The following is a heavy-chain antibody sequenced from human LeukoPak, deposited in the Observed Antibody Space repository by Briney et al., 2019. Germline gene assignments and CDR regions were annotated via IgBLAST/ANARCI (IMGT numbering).Heavy chain of an antibody. CDR3: AKDLRWLVLSYYYYGMDV. J-gene: IGHJ6*02. CDR1: GFTFSSYA. Sequence: GGSLRLSCAASGFTFSSYAMSWVRQAPGKGLEWVSAISGSGGSIYYADSVKGRFTISRDNSKNTLYLQMNSLRAEDTAVYYCAKDLRWLVLSYYYYGMDVWGQGTTVTVSS. D-gene: IGHD6-19*01. V-gene: IGHV3-23*01. CDR2: ISGSGGSI.